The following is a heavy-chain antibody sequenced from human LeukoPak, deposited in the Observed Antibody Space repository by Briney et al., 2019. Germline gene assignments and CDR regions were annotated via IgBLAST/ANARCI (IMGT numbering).Heavy chain of an antibody. V-gene: IGHV3-30-3*01. CDR2: ISYDGSNK. Sequence: GGSLRLSCAASGFTFSSYAMHWVRQAPGRGLEWVAVISYDGSNKYYADSVKGRFTISRDNSKNTLYLQMNSLRAEDTAVYYCARDSSSRWELPFDYWGQGTLVTVSS. CDR1: GFTFSSYA. J-gene: IGHJ4*02. D-gene: IGHD1-26*01. CDR3: ARDSSSRWELPFDY.